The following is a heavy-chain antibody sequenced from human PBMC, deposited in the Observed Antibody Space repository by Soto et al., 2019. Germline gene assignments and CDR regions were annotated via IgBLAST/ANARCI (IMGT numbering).Heavy chain of an antibody. V-gene: IGHV1-69*08. Sequence: QVQLAQSGAEVKKPGSSVKVSCKASGGTFSSYTISWVRQAPGQGLEWMGRIIPILGIANYAQKFQGRVTITADKSTSTAYMELSSLRSEDTAVYYCARDGGYCGGDCYSPVDYWGQGTLVTVSS. CDR1: GGTFSSYT. D-gene: IGHD2-21*02. CDR2: IIPILGIA. CDR3: ARDGGYCGGDCYSPVDY. J-gene: IGHJ4*02.